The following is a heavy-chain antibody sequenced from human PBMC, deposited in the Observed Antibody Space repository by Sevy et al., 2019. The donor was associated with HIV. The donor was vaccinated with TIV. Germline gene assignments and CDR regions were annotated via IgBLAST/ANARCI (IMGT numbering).Heavy chain of an antibody. CDR2: IKNRSDGGTR. V-gene: IGHV3-15*01. Sequence: GGSLRLSCTASGFTFSNAWMSWVRQVPGKGLEWIGRIKNRSDGGTRDYGAPRKGRFTISRDDSKNTLFLHMNSLRTDDTALYYCTTEYPSGPFDFWGQGALVTVSS. CDR3: TTEYPSGPFDF. J-gene: IGHJ4*02. CDR1: GFTFSNAW.